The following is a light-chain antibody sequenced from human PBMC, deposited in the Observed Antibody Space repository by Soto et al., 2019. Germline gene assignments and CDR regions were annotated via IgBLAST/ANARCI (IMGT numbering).Light chain of an antibody. Sequence: DIQMTQSPSSLSASVGDRVTISCRASQSISSYLNWYQQKPGKAPELLIFDASNLKSGVSSRFSGSGSGTEFALTISSLQPDDFATYYCQQYNTYSWTFGPGTKVDIK. J-gene: IGKJ1*01. V-gene: IGKV1-5*01. CDR3: QQYNTYSWT. CDR2: DAS. CDR1: QSISSY.